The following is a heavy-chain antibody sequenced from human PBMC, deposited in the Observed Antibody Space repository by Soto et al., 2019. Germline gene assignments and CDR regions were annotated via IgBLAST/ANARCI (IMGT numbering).Heavy chain of an antibody. CDR1: GYTFTGYY. D-gene: IGHD6-13*01. Sequence: ASVKVSCKASGYTFTGYYIHWVRQAPGQGLEWMGWINPNSGGTNYAQKFQGWVTMTRDTSISTAYMELSRLRSDDTAVYYCAREGSAAGTNYYGMDVWGQGTTVTVSS. J-gene: IGHJ6*02. CDR3: AREGSAAGTNYYGMDV. V-gene: IGHV1-2*04. CDR2: INPNSGGT.